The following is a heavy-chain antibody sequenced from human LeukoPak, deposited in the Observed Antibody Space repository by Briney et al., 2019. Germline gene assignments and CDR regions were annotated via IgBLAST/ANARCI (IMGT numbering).Heavy chain of an antibody. Sequence: ASETLSLTCAVYGGSFSGYYWSWIRQPPGKGLGWIGSIYSSGSTYYNPSLKSRVTISVDTSKNQFSLKLSSVTAADTAVYYCARHSIGGNKDFDFWGQGTMVSVSS. CDR2: IYSSGST. J-gene: IGHJ3*01. CDR3: ARHSIGGNKDFDF. D-gene: IGHD4-23*01. CDR1: GGSFSGYY. V-gene: IGHV4-34*01.